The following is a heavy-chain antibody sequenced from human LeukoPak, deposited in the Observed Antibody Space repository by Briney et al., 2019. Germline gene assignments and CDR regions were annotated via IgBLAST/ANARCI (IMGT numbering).Heavy chain of an antibody. CDR1: GYTFTIYG. D-gene: IGHD1-26*01. Sequence: ASVKVSFKASGYTFTIYGISWVRQAPGQGLEWMGWISAYNGNTNYAQKLQGRVTMTTDTSTSTAYMELRSLRSDDTAVYYCSRYGGGSYYGYYFDYWGQGTLVTVSS. V-gene: IGHV1-18*01. CDR3: SRYGGGSYYGYYFDY. CDR2: ISAYNGNT. J-gene: IGHJ4*02.